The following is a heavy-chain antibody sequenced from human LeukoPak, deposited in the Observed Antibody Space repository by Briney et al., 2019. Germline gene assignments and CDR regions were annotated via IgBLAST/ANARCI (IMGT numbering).Heavy chain of an antibody. V-gene: IGHV3-21*01. J-gene: IGHJ4*02. CDR1: GFTFSTYS. Sequence: GGSLRLSCVASGFTFSTYSMNWVRQAPGKGLEWVSSISSTSNYICYEDSVKGRFTISKDNAKNSLYLQMNSLRVEDTAVYHCARDEGFLGYWGQGTLVTVSS. D-gene: IGHD7-27*01. CDR2: ISSTSNYI. CDR3: ARDEGFLGY.